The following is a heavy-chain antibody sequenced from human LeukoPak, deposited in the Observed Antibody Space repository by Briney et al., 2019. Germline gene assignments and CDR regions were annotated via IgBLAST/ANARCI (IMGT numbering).Heavy chain of an antibody. CDR3: ARASIRHSRDTSMVSSFGGFDY. D-gene: IGHD5-18*01. V-gene: IGHV3-53*01. CDR1: GFTVSSNY. J-gene: IGHJ4*02. CDR2: IYSGGST. Sequence: GGSLRLSCAASGFTVSSNYMSWVCQAPGKGLEWVSVIYSGGSTYYADSVKGRFTISRDNSKNTLYLQMNSLRAEDTAVYYCARASIRHSRDTSMVSSFGGFDYWGQGTLVTVSS.